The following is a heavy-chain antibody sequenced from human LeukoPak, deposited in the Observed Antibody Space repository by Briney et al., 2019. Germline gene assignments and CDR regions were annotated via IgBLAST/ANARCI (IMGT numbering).Heavy chain of an antibody. J-gene: IGHJ4*02. CDR2: IWYDGSNK. CDR3: ARRYSGSYYFDY. Sequence: GGSLRLSCAASGFTFSSYGMHWVRQAPGKRLEWVAVIWYDGSNKYYADSVKGRFTISRDNSKNTLYLQMNSLRGEDTAVYYCARRYSGSYYFDYWGQGTLVTVSS. V-gene: IGHV3-33*01. D-gene: IGHD1-26*01. CDR1: GFTFSSYG.